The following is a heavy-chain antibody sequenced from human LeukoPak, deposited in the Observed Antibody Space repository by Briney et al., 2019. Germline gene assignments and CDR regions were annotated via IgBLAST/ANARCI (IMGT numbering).Heavy chain of an antibody. J-gene: IGHJ3*02. CDR3: ARGSRGRAFDI. V-gene: IGHV3-21*01. CDR2: ISSSSSYI. Sequence: GGSLRLSCAASGFTFSSYSMNWVRQAPGKGLEWVSSISSSSSYIYYADSVKGRFTISRDNAKNSLYLQMNSLRAEDTAVYYCARGSRGRAFDIWGQGTMVTVSS. D-gene: IGHD2-2*01. CDR1: GFTFSSYS.